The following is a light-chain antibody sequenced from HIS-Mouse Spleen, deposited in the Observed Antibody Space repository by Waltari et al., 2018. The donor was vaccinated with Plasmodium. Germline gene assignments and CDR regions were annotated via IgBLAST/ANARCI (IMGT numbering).Light chain of an antibody. Sequence: EIVMTQSPATLSVSPGERATLSSRASQSVSSNFAWYQQKPGQAPRLLIYGASTRATGIPARFSGSGSGTEFTLTISSLQSEDFAVYYCQQYNNWPPEGAFGPGTKVDIK. J-gene: IGKJ3*01. CDR1: QSVSSN. CDR3: QQYNNWPPEGA. CDR2: GAS. V-gene: IGKV3-15*01.